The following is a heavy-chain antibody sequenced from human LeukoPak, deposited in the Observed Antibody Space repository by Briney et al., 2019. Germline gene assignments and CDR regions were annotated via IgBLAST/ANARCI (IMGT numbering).Heavy chain of an antibody. CDR2: ISTGSSYM. Sequence: PGGSLSLSCAASGFTFSSYSMSWVRQAPGKGLEWVSSISTGSSYMYYADSVKGRFTISRDNAKNSLYLQMNSLRAEDTAVYYCASGFMITFGGPLDWGQGTLVTVSS. V-gene: IGHV3-21*01. J-gene: IGHJ4*02. CDR3: ASGFMITFGGPLD. D-gene: IGHD3-16*01. CDR1: GFTFSSYS.